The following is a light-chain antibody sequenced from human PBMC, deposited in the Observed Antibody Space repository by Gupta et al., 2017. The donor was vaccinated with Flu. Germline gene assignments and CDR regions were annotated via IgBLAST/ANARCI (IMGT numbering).Light chain of an antibody. Sequence: AVGKTARSTCGGNNIGSKNVHWYQQKPGQAPVLVIYRDSNRPSGIPERFSGSNSGNTATLTISRAQAGDEADYYCQVWDSSTVVFGTGTKVTVL. CDR2: RDS. CDR3: QVWDSSTVV. CDR1: NIGSKN. J-gene: IGLJ1*01. V-gene: IGLV3-9*01.